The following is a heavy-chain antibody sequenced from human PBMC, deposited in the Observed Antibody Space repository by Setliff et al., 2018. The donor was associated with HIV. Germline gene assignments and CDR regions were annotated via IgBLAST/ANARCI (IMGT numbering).Heavy chain of an antibody. CDR2: INHSGNT. D-gene: IGHD3-22*01. V-gene: IGHV4-34*01. J-gene: IGHJ6*03. CDR3: ARHYDSSGPNYRYYYMDV. Sequence: PSEILSLTCAVYGGSFSGNYWSWIRQTPGKGLEWIAEINHSGNTNYNPSFKSRLAMSVDTSKQQFSLKLNSVTAADTAVYYCARHYDSSGPNYRYYYMDVWGKGTTVTVSS. CDR1: GGSFSGNY.